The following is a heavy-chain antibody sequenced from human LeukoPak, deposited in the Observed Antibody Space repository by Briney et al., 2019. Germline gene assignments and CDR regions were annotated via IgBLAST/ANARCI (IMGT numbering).Heavy chain of an antibody. D-gene: IGHD6-19*01. Sequence: PGGSLRLSCAASGFTFSSYDMHWVRQATGKGLEWVSAIGTAGDTYYPGSVKGRFTISRENAKNSLYLQMNSLRAEDTAVYFCTRGLAVNRFDPWGQGTLVTVSS. V-gene: IGHV3-13*04. CDR3: TRGLAVNRFDP. CDR2: IGTAGDT. J-gene: IGHJ5*02. CDR1: GFTFSSYD.